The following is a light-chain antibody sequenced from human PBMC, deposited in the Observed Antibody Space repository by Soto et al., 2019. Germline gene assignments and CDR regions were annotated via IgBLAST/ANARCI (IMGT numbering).Light chain of an antibody. CDR1: QGISRW. V-gene: IGKV1-5*01. CDR2: EAS. CDR3: QQSNSKSWT. Sequence: DIQMTQSPSTLSASVGDRVTITCRASQGISRWLAWYQQKPGRAPKLLIYEASILESGVPSRFRGRGSGTEFTTTISRLQPSDFATYYCQQSNSKSWTFGQGTRVESK. J-gene: IGKJ1*01.